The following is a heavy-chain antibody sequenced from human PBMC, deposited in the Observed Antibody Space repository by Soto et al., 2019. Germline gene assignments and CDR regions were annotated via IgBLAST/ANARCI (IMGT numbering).Heavy chain of an antibody. V-gene: IGHV3-9*01. CDR1: GFTFDDYA. J-gene: IGHJ3*02. Sequence: GGSLRLSCAASGFTFDDYAMHWVRQAPGKGLEWVSGISWNSGSIDSADAVKGRFTITRDNAKNSLYLQMNSLRAEETALYYCAKTYDILTGYWARSPFDIWGQGTMVTVSS. CDR3: AKTYDILTGYWARSPFDI. CDR2: ISWNSGSI. D-gene: IGHD3-9*01.